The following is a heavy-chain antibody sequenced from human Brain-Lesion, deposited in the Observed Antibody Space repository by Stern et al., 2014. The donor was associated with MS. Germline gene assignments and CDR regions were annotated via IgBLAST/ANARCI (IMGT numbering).Heavy chain of an antibody. CDR3: ARGNYDVLTDNGGHGFDI. Sequence: QLQLQESGPGLVKPSQTLSLTCTVSGGSISSGNYYWSWIRQPAGEGLEWIGRIYSRGSTQYNPPLQSRVTISADTHTNQFSLWLSFVTAADTAVYYCARGNYDVLTDNGGHGFDIWGQGTMVTVSS. CDR1: GGSISSGNYY. CDR2: IYSRGST. D-gene: IGHD3-9*01. J-gene: IGHJ3*02. V-gene: IGHV4-61*02.